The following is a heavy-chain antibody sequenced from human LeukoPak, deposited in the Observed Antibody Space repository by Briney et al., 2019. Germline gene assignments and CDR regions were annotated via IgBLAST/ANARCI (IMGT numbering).Heavy chain of an antibody. J-gene: IGHJ4*02. CDR2: IYTSGST. CDR3: AREGASGSYY. V-gene: IGHV4-61*02. CDR1: GGSISSGSYY. D-gene: IGHD1-26*01. Sequence: SETLSLTCTVSGGSISSGSYYWSWIRQPAGKGLEWIGRIYTSGSTNYNPSLKSRVTISVDTSKNQFSLKLSSVTAADTAVYYCAREGASGSYYWGQGTLVTVSS.